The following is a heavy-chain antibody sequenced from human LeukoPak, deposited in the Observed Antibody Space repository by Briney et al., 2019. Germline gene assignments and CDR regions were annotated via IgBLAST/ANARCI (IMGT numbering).Heavy chain of an antibody. CDR1: GITVSSNS. CDR3: VLDYSGSGSYYRDY. CDR2: FFTDYSA. D-gene: IGHD3-10*01. V-gene: IGHV3-66*01. Sequence: GGSLRLSCAASGITVSSNSMYWVRQAPGKGLQCVSVFFTDYSAYYADSVKGRFTISRDNSKNTLYLQMDSLRVEDTAVYYCVLDYSGSGSYYRDYWGQGTLVTVSS. J-gene: IGHJ4*02.